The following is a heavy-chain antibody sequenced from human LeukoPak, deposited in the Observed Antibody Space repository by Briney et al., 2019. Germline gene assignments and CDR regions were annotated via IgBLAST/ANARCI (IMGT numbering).Heavy chain of an antibody. J-gene: IGHJ4*02. Sequence: PSGTLSLTCAVSGGSISSSNWWSWVRPPPGKGLEWIGEIYHSGSTNYNPSLKSRVTISVDKSKNQFSLKLSSVTAADTAVYYCARGYGDQNYYYFDYWGQGTLVTVSS. V-gene: IGHV4-4*02. CDR1: GGSISSSNW. CDR2: IYHSGST. CDR3: ARGYGDQNYYYFDY. D-gene: IGHD4-17*01.